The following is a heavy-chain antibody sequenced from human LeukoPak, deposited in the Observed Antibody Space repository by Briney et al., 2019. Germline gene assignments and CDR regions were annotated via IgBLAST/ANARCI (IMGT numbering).Heavy chain of an antibody. D-gene: IGHD4-23*01. CDR1: GGSFSGYY. V-gene: IGHV4-34*01. J-gene: IGHJ4*02. CDR3: ARETTPRPYGGNSGYYFDY. CDR2: ISHSGST. Sequence: SETLSLTCAVYGGSFSGYYWSWIRQPPGKGLEWIGEISHSGSTNYNPSLKSRVTISVDTSKNQFSLKLSSVTAADTAVYYCARETTPRPYGGNSGYYFDYWGQGTLVTVSS.